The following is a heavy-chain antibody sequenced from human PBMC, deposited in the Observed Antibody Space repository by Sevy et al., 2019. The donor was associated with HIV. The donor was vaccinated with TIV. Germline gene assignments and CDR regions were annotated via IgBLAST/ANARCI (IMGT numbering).Heavy chain of an antibody. Sequence: SLKISCAASGFSFNKYGMHWVRQAPGEGLEWVAVIAYDGGNKYYTDSVKGRFTISRDNSKNTLYLQMNSLRAEDTAVYYCAKIPAGGSYFSYFDSWGQGTLVTVSS. D-gene: IGHD1-26*01. CDR3: AKIPAGGSYFSYFDS. CDR2: IAYDGGNK. CDR1: GFSFNKYG. J-gene: IGHJ4*02. V-gene: IGHV3-30*18.